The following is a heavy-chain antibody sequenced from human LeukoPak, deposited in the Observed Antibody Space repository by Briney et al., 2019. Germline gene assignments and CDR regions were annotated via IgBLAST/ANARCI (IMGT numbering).Heavy chain of an antibody. CDR2: INHSGST. CDR1: GGSFSGYY. D-gene: IGHD6-13*01. V-gene: IGHV4-34*01. Sequence: SETLSLTCAVSGGSFSGYYWSWIRQPPGKGLEWIGEINHSGSTNYNPSLKSRVTISVDTSKNQFSLKLSSVTAADTAVYYCARFSSSWSKRFDYWGQGTLVTVSS. J-gene: IGHJ4*02. CDR3: ARFSSSWSKRFDY.